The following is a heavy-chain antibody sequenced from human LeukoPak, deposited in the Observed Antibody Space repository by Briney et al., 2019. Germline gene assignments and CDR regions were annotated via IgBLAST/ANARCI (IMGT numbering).Heavy chain of an antibody. CDR2: IYSAATT. D-gene: IGHD1/OR15-1a*01. J-gene: IGHJ4*02. V-gene: IGHV3-53*01. Sequence: GGSLRLSCAASEFTVTSKYMSWVRQAPGKGLEWVSTIYSAATTYYADSVKGRFTISRDNSKNTLYLQMDSLRVEDTAVYYCARGGSNWYNAYFDYWGQGTLVTVSS. CDR1: EFTVTSKY. CDR3: ARGGSNWYNAYFDY.